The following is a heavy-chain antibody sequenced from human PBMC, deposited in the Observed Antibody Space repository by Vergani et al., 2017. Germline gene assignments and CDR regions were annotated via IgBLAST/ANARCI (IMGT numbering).Heavy chain of an antibody. CDR1: GDSVISTDYH. D-gene: IGHD2-15*01. V-gene: IGHV4-39*01. CDR2: MDYSGGT. J-gene: IGHJ4*02. Sequence: QLQESGPGLVKPSETLSLTCTVSGDSVISTDYHGGWIRQPPGKGVEWIGSMDYSGGTSYNPSLEGRISISFETPKNQLSLRLTSVTAADTAVYYCASKRGACRAAYCHSYDFWGPGTLVGVSS. CDR3: ASKRGACRAAYCHSYDF.